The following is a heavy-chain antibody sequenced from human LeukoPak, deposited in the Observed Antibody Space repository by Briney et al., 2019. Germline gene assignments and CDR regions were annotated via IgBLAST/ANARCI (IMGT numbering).Heavy chain of an antibody. CDR2: ISSSSSTI. CDR1: GFTFSSYS. J-gene: IGHJ4*02. Sequence: GGSLRLSCAASGFTFSSYSMNWVRQAPGKGLEWVSYISSSSSTIYYADSVKGRYTISRDNAKSSLYLQMNSLRAEDTAVYYCAKGILSLFDYWGQGTLVTVSS. V-gene: IGHV3-48*01. D-gene: IGHD2/OR15-2a*01. CDR3: AKGILSLFDY.